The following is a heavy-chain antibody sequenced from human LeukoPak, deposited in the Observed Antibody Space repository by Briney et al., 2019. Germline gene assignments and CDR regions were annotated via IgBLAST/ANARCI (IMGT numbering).Heavy chain of an antibody. D-gene: IGHD2-2*01. CDR3: AKGLYCSSTSCPKAYNWFDP. CDR2: ISGSGGST. CDR1: GFTFSSYA. J-gene: IGHJ5*02. Sequence: GGSLRLSCAASGFTFSSYAMSWVRQAPGKGLEWVSAISGSGGSTYYADSVKGRFTISRDNSKNTLYLQMNSLRAEGTAVYYCAKGLYCSSTSCPKAYNWFDPWGQGTLVTVSS. V-gene: IGHV3-23*01.